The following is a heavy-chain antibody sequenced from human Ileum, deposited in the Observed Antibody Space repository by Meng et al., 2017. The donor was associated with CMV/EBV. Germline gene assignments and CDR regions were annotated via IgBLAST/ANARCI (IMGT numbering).Heavy chain of an antibody. D-gene: IGHD3-3*01. CDR3: ARNVGFYSSQIAY. V-gene: IGHV4-39*07. J-gene: IGHJ4*02. CDR1: GGSTTSSTYY. Sequence: QVQPPDAGPRLANPSEPLSLPSTASGGSTTSSTYYWGWIRQPPGKGLEWIGSVYYSGTTYYNPSLKSRVNMSIDTSKNRFSLKLSSATAADTAVYYCARNVGFYSSQIAYWGQGALVTVSS. CDR2: VYYSGTT.